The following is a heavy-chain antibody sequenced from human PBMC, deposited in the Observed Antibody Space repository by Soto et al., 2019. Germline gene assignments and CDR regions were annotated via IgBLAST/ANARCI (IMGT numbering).Heavy chain of an antibody. Sequence: SVKVSCKASGGTFSSYAISWVRQAPGQGLEWMGGIIPIFGTANYAQKFQGRVTITADESTSTAYMERSSLRSEDTAVYYCARAAALYNWFDPWGQGTLVTVSS. V-gene: IGHV1-69*13. CDR2: IIPIFGTA. CDR1: GGTFSSYA. J-gene: IGHJ5*02. CDR3: ARAAALYNWFDP. D-gene: IGHD6-13*01.